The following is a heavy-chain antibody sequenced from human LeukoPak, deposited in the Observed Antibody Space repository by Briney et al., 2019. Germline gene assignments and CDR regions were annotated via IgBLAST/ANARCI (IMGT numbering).Heavy chain of an antibody. Sequence: SETLSLTCLVSGGTMSSSDYIWGWIRQPPGKGLEWIGKMFYSGVTYYSPSLKSRVAISVDTSKNQFSLNLRSVTAADTAVYYCARLMMGGTTYGYTDHWGQGTLVYVSS. CDR3: ARLMMGGTTYGYTDH. D-gene: IGHD5-18*01. J-gene: IGHJ4*02. V-gene: IGHV4-39*01. CDR2: MFYSGVT. CDR1: GGTMSSSDYI.